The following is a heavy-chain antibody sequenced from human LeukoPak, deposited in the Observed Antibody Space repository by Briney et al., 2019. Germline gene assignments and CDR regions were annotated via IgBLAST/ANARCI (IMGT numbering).Heavy chain of an antibody. Sequence: SETLSLTCTVPGGSISSSSYYWGWIRQPPGKGLEWIGSIYYSGSTYYNPSLKSRVTISVDTSKNQFSLKLSSVTAADTAVYYCASSDSTRYYYGSGSYQLWSFDYWGQGTLVTVSS. CDR2: IYYSGST. J-gene: IGHJ4*02. CDR3: ASSDSTRYYYGSGSYQLWSFDY. V-gene: IGHV4-39*01. CDR1: GGSISSSSYY. D-gene: IGHD3-10*01.